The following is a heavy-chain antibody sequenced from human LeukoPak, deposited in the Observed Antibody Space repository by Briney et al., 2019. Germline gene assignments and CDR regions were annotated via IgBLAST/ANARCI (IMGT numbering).Heavy chain of an antibody. D-gene: IGHD2-21*02. J-gene: IGHJ5*02. CDR1: GGSISSSSYY. CDR3: ARHAAETDPQGWFDP. V-gene: IGHV4-39*01. CDR2: IYYSGST. Sequence: SETLSLTCTVSGGSISSSSYYWGWIRQPPGKGLEWIGSIYYSGSTYYNPSLKSRVTISVDTSKNQFSLKLSSVTAADTAVYYCARHAAETDPQGWFDPWGQGTLVTVSS.